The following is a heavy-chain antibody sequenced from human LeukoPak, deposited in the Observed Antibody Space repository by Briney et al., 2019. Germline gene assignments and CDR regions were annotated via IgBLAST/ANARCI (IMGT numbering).Heavy chain of an antibody. J-gene: IGHJ4*02. CDR2: MNPRTGFA. V-gene: IGHV1-8*01. CDR3: ARGGEYCSRGSCYFDY. CDR1: GYTFDIYN. D-gene: IGHD2-15*01. Sequence: GASAKVSCKASGYTFDIYNVYWVRQATGKGLEWMGWMNPRTGFAGYAQKFQDRVNMTRNTFITTAYMELTSLTSDDTAVYYCARGGEYCSRGSCYFDYWGQGTLVTVSS.